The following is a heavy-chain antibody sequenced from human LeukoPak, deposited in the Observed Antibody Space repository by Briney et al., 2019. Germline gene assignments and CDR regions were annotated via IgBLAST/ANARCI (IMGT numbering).Heavy chain of an antibody. J-gene: IGHJ3*01. D-gene: IGHD2-2*01. CDR1: GFTFSSYS. V-gene: IGHV3-21*01. CDR2: ISSSSSYI. CDR3: ARRSWGLKMFDQLLHRDAFDV. Sequence: GGSLRLSCAASGFTFSSYSMNWVRQAPGKGLEWVSSISSSSSYIYYADSVKGRFTISRDNAKNSLYLQMNSLRAEDTAVYYCARRSWGLKMFDQLLHRDAFDVWGQGTMVTVSS.